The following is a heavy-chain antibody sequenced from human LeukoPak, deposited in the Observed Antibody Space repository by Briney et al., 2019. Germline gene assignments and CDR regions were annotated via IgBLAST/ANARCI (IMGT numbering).Heavy chain of an antibody. V-gene: IGHV4-38-2*02. J-gene: IGHJ5*02. Sequence: PSETLSLTCAVSGYSISSGYYWGWIRQPPGKGLEWIGSIYHSGSTYYNPSLKSRVTISVDTSKNQFFLKLSSVTAADTAEYYCARDHNWFDPWGQGTLVTVSS. CDR1: GYSISSGYY. CDR3: ARDHNWFDP. CDR2: IYHSGST.